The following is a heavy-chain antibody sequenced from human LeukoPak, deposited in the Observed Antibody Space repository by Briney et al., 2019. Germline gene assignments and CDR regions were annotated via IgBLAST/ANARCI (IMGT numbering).Heavy chain of an antibody. CDR3: AKDSTYYYDSSGYYYGAYFDY. Sequence: GGSLRLSCAASGFTFSSYAMSWARQAPGKGLEWVSAISGSGGSTYYADSVKGRFTISRDNSKNTLYLQMNSLRAEDTAVYYCAKDSTYYYDSSGYYYGAYFDYWGQGTLVTVSS. V-gene: IGHV3-23*01. CDR1: GFTFSSYA. D-gene: IGHD3-22*01. J-gene: IGHJ4*02. CDR2: ISGSGGST.